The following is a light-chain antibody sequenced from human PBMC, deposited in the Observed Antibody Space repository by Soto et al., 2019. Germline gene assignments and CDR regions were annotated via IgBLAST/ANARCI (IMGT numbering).Light chain of an antibody. J-gene: IGLJ1*01. CDR1: SSDVGSSNF. V-gene: IGLV2-14*03. CDR3: VSYTSSTTYV. Sequence: QSALTQPASVSDSPGQSITISCTGTSSDVGSSNFVSWYQQHPGKPPKLIIYDVANRPSGVSNRFSGSKSGSTASLIISRLQTEDEADYYCVSYTSSTTYVFGTGTKVTFL. CDR2: DVA.